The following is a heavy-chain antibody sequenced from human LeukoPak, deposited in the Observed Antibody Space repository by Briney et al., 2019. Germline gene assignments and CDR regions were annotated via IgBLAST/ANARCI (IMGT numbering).Heavy chain of an antibody. D-gene: IGHD4-17*01. J-gene: IGHJ4*02. CDR3: ARGLFLGKATVTPSRY. CDR2: MNPNSGNT. V-gene: IGHV1-8*02. Sequence: GASVKVSCKAAGGTFSGYAISWVRQAPGQGLEWMGWMNPNSGNTGYAQKFQGRVTMTRNTSISTAYMELSSLRSEDTAVYYCARGLFLGKATVTPSRYWGQGTLVTVSS. CDR1: GGTFSGYA.